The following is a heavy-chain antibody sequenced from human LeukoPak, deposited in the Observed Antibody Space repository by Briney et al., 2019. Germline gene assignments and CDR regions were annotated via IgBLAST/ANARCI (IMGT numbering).Heavy chain of an antibody. CDR3: ARVKGVAIVLMVYAIPNYYYYGMDV. CDR1: GYTFTRYD. CDR2: MNPNSGNT. D-gene: IGHD2-8*01. J-gene: IGHJ6*02. V-gene: IGHV1-8*01. Sequence: ASVKVSCKASGYTFTRYDINWERQATGQGLEWMGWMNPNSGNTGYAQKFQGRVTMTRNTSISTAYMELSSLRSEDTAVYYCARVKGVAIVLMVYAIPNYYYYGMDVWGQGTTVTVSS.